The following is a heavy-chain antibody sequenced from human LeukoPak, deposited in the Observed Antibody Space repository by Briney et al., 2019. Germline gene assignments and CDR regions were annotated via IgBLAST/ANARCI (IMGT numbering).Heavy chain of an antibody. CDR1: GYTFCSYS. CDR3: ARHSFEYYYGSRSPFDY. CDR2: ISDYKINTT. Sequence: GASVKVSCKASGYTFCSYSISWVRQAPGQGLEWMGWISDYKINTTSYAQKLQGRVTMTTDTSTSTAYMELRSLRSDDTAVYYCARHSFEYYYGSRSPFDYWGQGTLVTVSS. J-gene: IGHJ4*02. D-gene: IGHD3-10*01. V-gene: IGHV1-18*01.